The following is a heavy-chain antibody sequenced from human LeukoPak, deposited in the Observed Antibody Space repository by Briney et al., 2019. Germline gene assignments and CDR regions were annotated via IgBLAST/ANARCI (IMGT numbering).Heavy chain of an antibody. D-gene: IGHD6-19*01. Sequence: GGSLRLSCAASKFTFSSYWMSWVRQAPGKGLEWVANIKQDGRVQFYMDSLKGRFSVSRDNAKNSLYLQMNGLRVEDTAVYYCTRLQIAVAGPNWFDPWGQGTLVTVSS. CDR3: TRLQIAVAGPNWFDP. J-gene: IGHJ5*02. V-gene: IGHV3-7*01. CDR2: IKQDGRVQ. CDR1: KFTFSSYW.